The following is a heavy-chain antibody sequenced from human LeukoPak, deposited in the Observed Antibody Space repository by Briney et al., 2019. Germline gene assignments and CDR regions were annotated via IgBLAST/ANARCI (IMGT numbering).Heavy chain of an antibody. CDR3: ARRRGYAGLGQRNWFDP. CDR1: GGSFSGYY. D-gene: IGHD5-12*01. J-gene: IGHJ5*02. Sequence: KPSETLSLTCAVYGGSFSGYYWSWIRQPPGKGLEWIGEINHSGSTNYNPSLKSRVTISVDTSKNQFSLKLSSVTAADTAVYYCARRRGYAGLGQRNWFDPWGQGTLVTVSS. V-gene: IGHV4-34*01. CDR2: INHSGST.